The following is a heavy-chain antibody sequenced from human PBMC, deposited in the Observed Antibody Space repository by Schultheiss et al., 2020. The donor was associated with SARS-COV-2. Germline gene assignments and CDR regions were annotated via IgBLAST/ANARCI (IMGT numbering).Heavy chain of an antibody. J-gene: IGHJ4*02. CDR2: ISNDGSNK. D-gene: IGHD3-22*01. CDR3: ARSEDYYDSSGGDY. V-gene: IGHV3-33*05. Sequence: GGSLRLSCVASGFTLSQYGMHWVRQAPGKGLEWVALISNDGSNKYYADSVKGRFTISRDNSKNTLYLQMNSLRAEDTAVYYCARSEDYYDSSGGDYWGQGTLVTVSS. CDR1: GFTLSQYG.